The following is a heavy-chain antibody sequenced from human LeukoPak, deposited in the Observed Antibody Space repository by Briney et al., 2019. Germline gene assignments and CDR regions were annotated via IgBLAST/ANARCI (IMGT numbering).Heavy chain of an antibody. V-gene: IGHV3-9*01. CDR3: AKDKDGSRWYGMDV. Sequence: GGSLRLSCAASGFTFDDYSMHWVRQAPGKGLEGVSGISWNSDQIHYADSVKGRFTISRDNAKNSLYLQMSSLRTEDTALYYCAKDKDGSRWYGMDVWGQGTTVTVSS. J-gene: IGHJ6*02. CDR2: ISWNSDQI. CDR1: GFTFDDYS. D-gene: IGHD6-13*01.